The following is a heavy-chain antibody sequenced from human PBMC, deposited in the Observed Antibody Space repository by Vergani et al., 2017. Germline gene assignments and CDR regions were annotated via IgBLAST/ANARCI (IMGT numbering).Heavy chain of an antibody. D-gene: IGHD3-10*01. CDR2: IFSNDEK. Sequence: QVTLKESGPVLVKPTETLTLTCTVSGFSLSNARMGVSWIRQPPGKALEWLAHIFSNDEKSYSTSLKSRLTISKDTSKSQVVLTMTNMDPVDTATYYCATSYGAGRYPIDFDYWGQGTLVTVSS. V-gene: IGHV2-26*01. J-gene: IGHJ4*02. CDR3: ATSYGAGRYPIDFDY. CDR1: GFSLSNARMG.